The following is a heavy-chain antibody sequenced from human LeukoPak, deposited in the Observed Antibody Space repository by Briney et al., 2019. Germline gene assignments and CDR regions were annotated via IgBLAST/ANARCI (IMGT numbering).Heavy chain of an antibody. CDR1: GGSISSYY. Sequence: SETLSLTCTVSGGSISSYYWSWIRQPPGKGLEWIGYIYTSGSTNYNPSLKSRVTISVDTSKNQFSLKLSSVTAADTAVYYCARLQDPGAFDIWGQGTMVTVSS. CDR3: ARLQDPGAFDI. J-gene: IGHJ3*02. V-gene: IGHV4-4*09. CDR2: IYTSGST.